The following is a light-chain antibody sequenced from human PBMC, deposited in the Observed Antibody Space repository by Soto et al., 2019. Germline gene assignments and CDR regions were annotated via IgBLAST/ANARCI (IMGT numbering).Light chain of an antibody. J-gene: IGLJ2*01. Sequence: QPVLTQPPSVSGAPGQRVTISCTGRSANIGADYHVHWYQQVPGTAPKILIYGNSNRPSGVPDRFSGSKSGTSASLAITGLQAEDEADYYCQSYDNSLSGVVFGGGTKLTVL. CDR3: QSYDNSLSGVV. CDR1: SANIGADYH. V-gene: IGLV1-40*01. CDR2: GNS.